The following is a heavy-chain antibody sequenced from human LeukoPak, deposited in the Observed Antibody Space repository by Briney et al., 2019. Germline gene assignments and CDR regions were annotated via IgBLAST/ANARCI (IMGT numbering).Heavy chain of an antibody. CDR2: ISDDGRS. CDR1: GFAFSKYA. D-gene: IGHD3-9*01. Sequence: GGSLRLSCAASGFAFSKYAMHWVRQAPGKGLEWVTIISDDGRSNYADSVEGRFTISRDNSKNTLYLQMSSLRSEDTAVYYCASLSASFDYWGQGTLVTVSS. V-gene: IGHV3-30*04. CDR3: ASLSASFDY. J-gene: IGHJ4*02.